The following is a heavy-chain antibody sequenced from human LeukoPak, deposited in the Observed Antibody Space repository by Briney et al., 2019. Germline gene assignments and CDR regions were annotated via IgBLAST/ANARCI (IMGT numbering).Heavy chain of an antibody. CDR3: ARAPPIIAVAGSAFDV. Sequence: PSQTLSLTCTVSGGSIRSGGYYWSWLRQRPGEGLEWLGYVYYSGSTYYNPSLKSRISMSVDTSNNQFSLNLTSVTAADTAVYYCARAPPIIAVAGSAFDVWGQGTMVTVSS. CDR2: VYYSGST. J-gene: IGHJ3*01. CDR1: GGSIRSGGYY. D-gene: IGHD6-19*01. V-gene: IGHV4-31*03.